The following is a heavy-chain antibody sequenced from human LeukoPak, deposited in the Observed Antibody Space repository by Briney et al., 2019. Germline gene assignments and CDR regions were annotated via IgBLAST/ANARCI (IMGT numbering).Heavy chain of an antibody. D-gene: IGHD2-21*02. CDR2: ISAYNGNT. CDR3: AREHIVVVTARNYYYGMDV. Sequence: GASVKVSCKASGYTLTSYGISWVRQAPGQGLEWMGWISAYNGNTNYAQKLQGRVTMTTDTSTSTAYMELRSLRSDDTAVYYCAREHIVVVTARNYYYGMDVWGQGTTVTVSS. J-gene: IGHJ6*02. CDR1: GYTLTSYG. V-gene: IGHV1-18*01.